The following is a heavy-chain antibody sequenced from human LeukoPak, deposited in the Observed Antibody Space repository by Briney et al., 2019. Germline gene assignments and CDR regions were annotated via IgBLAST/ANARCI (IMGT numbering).Heavy chain of an antibody. V-gene: IGHV3-33*01. CDR2: IWYDGSNK. J-gene: IGHJ6*02. Sequence: GGSLRLSCAASGFTFSSYGMHWVRQAPGKGVEGVAIIWYDGSNKYYGDSVKGRFTISRDNSKNTLYLQMNSLRAEDTAMYYCATMAVWGQGTTVTVSS. CDR1: GFTFSSYG. CDR3: ATMAV.